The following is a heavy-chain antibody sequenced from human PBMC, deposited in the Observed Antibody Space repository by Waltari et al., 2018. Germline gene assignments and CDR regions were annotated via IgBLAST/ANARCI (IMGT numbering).Heavy chain of an antibody. V-gene: IGHV1-2*06. Sequence: QVQLVQSGAEVKKPGASVKVSCKASGYTFTGYYMHWVRQAPGQGLEWMGRINPNSGGTNYAQKFQGRVTMTRDTSISTAYMELSRLRSDDTAVYYCARGLVFDYGVGRYWFDPWGQGTLVTVSS. CDR2: INPNSGGT. J-gene: IGHJ5*02. CDR3: ARGLVFDYGVGRYWFDP. CDR1: GYTFTGYY. D-gene: IGHD4-17*01.